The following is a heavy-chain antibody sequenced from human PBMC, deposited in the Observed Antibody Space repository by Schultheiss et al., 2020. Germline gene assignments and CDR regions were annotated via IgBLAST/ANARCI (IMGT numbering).Heavy chain of an antibody. V-gene: IGHV3-30-3*01. CDR1: GFTFSSYA. CDR2: ISYDGSNK. Sequence: GGSLRLSCAGSGFTFSSYAMHWVRQAPGKGLEWVAVISYDGSNKYYADSVKGRFTISRDNSKNTLYLQMNSLRAEDTAVYYCARDLLGDEDIWGQGTMVTVSS. J-gene: IGHJ3*02. D-gene: IGHD1-26*01. CDR3: ARDLLGDEDI.